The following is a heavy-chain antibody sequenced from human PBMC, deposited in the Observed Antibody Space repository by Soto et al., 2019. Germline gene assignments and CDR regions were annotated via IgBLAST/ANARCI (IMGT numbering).Heavy chain of an antibody. CDR2: MNPINGAT. V-gene: IGHV1-8*02. Sequence: ASVKVSCKASGYDFTAYDINWVRQASGQGLEWMGWMNPINGATGTARRFQGRVSLSRNTATGTAYLELTSLRSDDTAVYYCGRGPSPRAPAGGTPYYYAMDVWGQETTVTVPS. CDR1: GYDFTAYD. CDR3: GRGPSPRAPAGGTPYYYAMDV. J-gene: IGHJ6*02. D-gene: IGHD6-13*01.